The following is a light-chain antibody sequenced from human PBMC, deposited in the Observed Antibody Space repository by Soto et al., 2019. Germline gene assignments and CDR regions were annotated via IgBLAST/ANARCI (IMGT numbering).Light chain of an antibody. Sequence: DIQVTQSPSSLSASLGDRVTITCQASDDIINSLNWYQQKPGKAPKLLIHDASILQTGVPSRFSGSGSGTDFTFTINNLESDDFATYYCQQYHRYSTFGQGTKVDIK. CDR3: QQYHRYST. V-gene: IGKV1-33*01. J-gene: IGKJ1*01. CDR1: DDIINS. CDR2: DAS.